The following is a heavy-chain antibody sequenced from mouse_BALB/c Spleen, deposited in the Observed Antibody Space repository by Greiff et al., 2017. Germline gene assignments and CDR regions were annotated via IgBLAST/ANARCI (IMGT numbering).Heavy chain of an antibody. J-gene: IGHJ4*01. D-gene: IGHD2-1*01. V-gene: IGHV5-17*02. CDR3: ARDGKLPYYAMDY. CDR2: ISSGSSTI. Sequence: EVQGVESGGGLVQPGGSRKLSCAASGFTFSSFGMHWVRQAPEKGLEWVAYISSGSSTIYYADTVKGRFTISRDNPKNTLFLQMTSLRSEDTAMYYCARDGKLPYYAMDYWGQGTSVTVSS. CDR1: GFTFSSFG.